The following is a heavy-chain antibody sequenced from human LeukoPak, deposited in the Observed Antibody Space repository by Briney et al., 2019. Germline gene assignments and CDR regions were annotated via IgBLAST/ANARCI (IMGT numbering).Heavy chain of an antibody. Sequence: SETLSLTCTVSGGSISSSSYYWGWIRQPPGKGPEWIGSIYYSGSTYYNPSLKSRVTISVDTSKNQFSLKLSSVTAADTAVYYCASSDILTGYYSALYYCYGMDVWGQGTTVTVSS. CDR2: IYYSGST. CDR3: ASSDILTGYYSALYYCYGMDV. CDR1: GGSISSSSYY. J-gene: IGHJ6*02. V-gene: IGHV4-39*01. D-gene: IGHD3-9*01.